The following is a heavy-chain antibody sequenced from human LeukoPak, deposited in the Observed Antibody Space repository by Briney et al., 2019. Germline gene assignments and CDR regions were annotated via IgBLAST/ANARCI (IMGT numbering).Heavy chain of an antibody. D-gene: IGHD3-10*01. Sequence: SETLSLTCTVSGGSISSYYWSWIRQPPGKGLEWIGYIYYSGSTNYNPSLKSRVTISVDTSKNQFSLKLSSVTAADTAVYYCARGHYYGSGSYYETDAFDIWGQGTMVTVSS. V-gene: IGHV4-59*08. CDR1: GGSISSYY. J-gene: IGHJ3*02. CDR2: IYYSGST. CDR3: ARGHYYGSGSYYETDAFDI.